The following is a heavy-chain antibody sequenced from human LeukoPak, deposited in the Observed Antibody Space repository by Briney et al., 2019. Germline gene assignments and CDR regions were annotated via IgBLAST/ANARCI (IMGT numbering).Heavy chain of an antibody. CDR2: IYTGGNT. D-gene: IGHD3-22*01. Sequence: GGSLRLSCAASGFTVSSNYMSWVRQAPGKGLEWVSTIYTGGNTYYAASVKGRFTISRDFSRNTVFLHMNSLRAEDTAMYYCARGDDSGYYDYFDYWGQGALVTVSS. J-gene: IGHJ4*02. V-gene: IGHV3-53*01. CDR3: ARGDDSGYYDYFDY. CDR1: GFTVSSNY.